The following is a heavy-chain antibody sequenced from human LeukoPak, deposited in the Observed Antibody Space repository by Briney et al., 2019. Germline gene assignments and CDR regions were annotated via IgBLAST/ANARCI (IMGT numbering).Heavy chain of an antibody. CDR2: SNPSGGSP. CDR1: GYIFTSYS. J-gene: IGHJ4*02. CDR3: ARDDSTFCGGDCFSNYCDH. V-gene: IGHV1-46*01. D-gene: IGHD2-21*02. Sequence: ASVKVSCKASGYIFTSYSMHWVRQAPGQGLEWMGISNPSGGSPGYAQRFQGRLIMTRDTSTSTVYMELSSLRYEDTAVYYCARDDSTFCGGDCFSNYCDHWGQGTLITVSS.